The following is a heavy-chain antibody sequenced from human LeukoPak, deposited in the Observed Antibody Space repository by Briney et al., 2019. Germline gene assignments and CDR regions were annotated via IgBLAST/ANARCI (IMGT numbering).Heavy chain of an antibody. Sequence: GGSLRLSCAASGFTFSNAWMSWVRQAPGKGLEWVGRIKSKTDGGTTDYATPVKGRFTISRDDSKYTLYLQMNSLKTEDTAVYYCTTARPDPRGRIVVVPAAPKPYYYYYGMDVWGQGTTVTVSS. CDR1: GFTFSNAW. J-gene: IGHJ6*02. CDR3: TTARPDPRGRIVVVPAAPKPYYYYYGMDV. D-gene: IGHD2-2*01. CDR2: IKSKTDGGTT. V-gene: IGHV3-15*01.